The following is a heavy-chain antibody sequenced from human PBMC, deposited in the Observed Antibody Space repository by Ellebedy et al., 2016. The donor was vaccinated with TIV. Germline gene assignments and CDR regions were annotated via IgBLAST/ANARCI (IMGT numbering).Heavy chain of an antibody. CDR2: VSVYNGNT. V-gene: IGHV1-18*04. CDR3: ARDRGSGSFLPEAFDL. J-gene: IGHJ3*01. Sequence: AASVKVSCNASGFSISTYDFTWVRQAPGQGLEWMGWVSVYNGNTNYARNFMARVTMNTDTGSTTAYMALRRRKTDDTAVNYCARDRGSGSFLPEAFDLWGQGTVVTVSS. CDR1: GFSISTYD. D-gene: IGHD3-10*01.